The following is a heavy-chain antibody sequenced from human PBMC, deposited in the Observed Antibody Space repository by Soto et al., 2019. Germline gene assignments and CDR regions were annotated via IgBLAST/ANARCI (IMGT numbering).Heavy chain of an antibody. J-gene: IGHJ4*02. V-gene: IGHV3-23*01. CDR3: ARGGMVRGVIDY. CDR1: GFTFSSYA. D-gene: IGHD3-10*01. Sequence: EVQLSESGGGLVQPGGSLRLSCAVSGFTFSSYAMSWVRQAPGKGLEWVSSITNSGDSTDFADSVKGRFAISRDNSKNTLSLQMSSLRAEDTAVYFCARGGMVRGVIDYWGQGTLVTVSS. CDR2: ITNSGDST.